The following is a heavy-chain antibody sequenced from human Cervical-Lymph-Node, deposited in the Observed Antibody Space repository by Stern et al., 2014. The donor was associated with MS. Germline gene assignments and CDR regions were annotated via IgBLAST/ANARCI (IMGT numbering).Heavy chain of an antibody. J-gene: IGHJ4*02. CDR1: GYSFTSYW. CDR2: LYPGDSDA. Sequence: EVQLVESGAEVKKPGESLKISCKGSGYSFTSYWIGWVRQMPGNGLEWTGILYPGDSDARDSPSFQGQVAISADKSISTAYLQWSSLKASDTAMYYCARQMATAIQGLDYWGQGTLVTVSS. CDR3: ARQMATAIQGLDY. D-gene: IGHD5-24*01. V-gene: IGHV5-51*01.